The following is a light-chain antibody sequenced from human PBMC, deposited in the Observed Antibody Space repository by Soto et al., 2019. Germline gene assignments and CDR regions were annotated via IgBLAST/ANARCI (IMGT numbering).Light chain of an antibody. CDR1: QSINSW. V-gene: IGKV1-5*01. J-gene: IGKJ1*01. CDR3: QQYNSYSWT. Sequence: DIQMTQSPSTLSASVGDKGTITCRPSQSINSWWAWDHEKPGKAPTLMIYDGCSLGSGVTSRFGGNGSGTEFTLPIRSLQPEDFAPYYCQQYNSYSWTFGKGTTVDIK. CDR2: DGC.